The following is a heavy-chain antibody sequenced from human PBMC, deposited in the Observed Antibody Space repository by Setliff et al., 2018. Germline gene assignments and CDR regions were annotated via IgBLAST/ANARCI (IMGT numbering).Heavy chain of an antibody. V-gene: IGHV1-2*02. CDR2: LSPKSGGT. Sequence: GASVKVSCKASGYTFTSYPINWVRQAPGQGLEWMGWLSPKSGGTNYGQKFQGRVTMTTDTSISTAYLEVSGLTYDDTAVYYCARDLGDSGSYSPGSDYWGQGTLVTVSS. CDR3: ARDLGDSGSYSPGSDY. D-gene: IGHD1-26*01. CDR1: GYTFTSYP. J-gene: IGHJ4*02.